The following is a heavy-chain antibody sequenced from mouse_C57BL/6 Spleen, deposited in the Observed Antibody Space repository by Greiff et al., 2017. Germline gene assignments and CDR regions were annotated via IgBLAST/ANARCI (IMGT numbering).Heavy chain of an antibody. CDR3: ARTGYGKAWFAY. Sequence: VKLQQPGAELVRPGSSVKLSCKASGYTFTSYWMDWVKQRPGQGLEWIGNIYPSDSETHYNQKFKDKATLTVDKSSSTAYMQLSSLTSEDSAVYYCARTGYGKAWFAYWGQGTLVTVSA. V-gene: IGHV1-61*01. D-gene: IGHD2-10*02. CDR1: GYTFTSYW. CDR2: IYPSDSET. J-gene: IGHJ3*01.